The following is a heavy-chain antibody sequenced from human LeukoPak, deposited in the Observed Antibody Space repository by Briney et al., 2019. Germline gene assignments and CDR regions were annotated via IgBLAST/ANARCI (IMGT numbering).Heavy chain of an antibody. D-gene: IGHD3-10*01. V-gene: IGHV4-59*01. CDR2: IYYSGST. CDR1: GGSISSYY. J-gene: IGHJ5*02. Sequence: SETLSLTCTVSGGSISSYYWSWIRQPPGKGLEWIGYIYYSGSTNYNPSLKSRVIISVDTSKNQFSLKLSSVTAADTAVYYCARDRPTLWFGEGNWFDPWGQGTLVTVSS. CDR3: ARDRPTLWFGEGNWFDP.